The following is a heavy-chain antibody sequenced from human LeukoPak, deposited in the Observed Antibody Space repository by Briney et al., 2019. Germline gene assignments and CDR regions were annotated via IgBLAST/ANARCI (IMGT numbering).Heavy chain of an antibody. CDR2: IIPIFSTA. D-gene: IGHD2-2*01. V-gene: IGHV1-69*05. CDR3: ARVVPATNSYYMDV. J-gene: IGHJ6*03. CDR1: GGTFSSYA. Sequence: ASVKVSCKASGGTFSSYAISWVRQAPGQGLEWMGGIIPIFSTANYAQKFQGRVTITTDESTSTAYMELSSLRSEDTAVYYCARVVPATNSYYMDVWGKGTTVTVSS.